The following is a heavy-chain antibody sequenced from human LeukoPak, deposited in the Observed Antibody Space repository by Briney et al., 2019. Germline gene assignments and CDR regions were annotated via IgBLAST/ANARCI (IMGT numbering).Heavy chain of an antibody. V-gene: IGHV3-48*01. CDR2: ISSGSGTD. D-gene: IGHD6-13*01. Sequence: PGGSLRLSCAPSGFTFSSYSMNWVRQAPGGGRGWLSCISSGSGTDNYADSVKGRFAISRDNAKNSLYLQMNSLRAEDTAVYYCATSERYSSSCYGPVDCWGQGTLVTVSS. CDR1: GFTFSSYS. J-gene: IGHJ4*02. CDR3: ATSERYSSSCYGPVDC.